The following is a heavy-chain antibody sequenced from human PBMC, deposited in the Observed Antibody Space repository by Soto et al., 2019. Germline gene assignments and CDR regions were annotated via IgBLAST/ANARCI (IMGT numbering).Heavy chain of an antibody. V-gene: IGHV1-8*01. J-gene: IGHJ4*02. CDR3: ARGDQFGFGVDY. CDR1: GYTFTNHD. Sequence: QVQLVQSGAEVKKPGASVKVSCKASGYTFTNHDINWVRQVPGQGLEWMGWMIPDSGRTGYAQKFQGRVTMTRNTSTSTAYMELSSLRNDDTDVYYCARGDQFGFGVDYWGQGTLVAVSS. CDR2: MIPDSGRT. D-gene: IGHD3-10*01.